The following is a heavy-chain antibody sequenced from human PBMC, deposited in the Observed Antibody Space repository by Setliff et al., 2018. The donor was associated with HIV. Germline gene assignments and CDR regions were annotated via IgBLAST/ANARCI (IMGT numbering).Heavy chain of an antibody. CDR2: IHYNGRT. Sequence: SETLSLTCTVSGDSITNDDYYWGWIRQPPGKGLEWIAIIHYNGRTYYDPSLKSRVTIFVDTSKTQFYLRLRSVTASDTAVYYCARYTSKVDWFDPWGQGTLVTVS. CDR3: ARYTSKVDWFDP. CDR1: GDSITNDDYY. V-gene: IGHV4-39*01. J-gene: IGHJ5*02. D-gene: IGHD2-2*02.